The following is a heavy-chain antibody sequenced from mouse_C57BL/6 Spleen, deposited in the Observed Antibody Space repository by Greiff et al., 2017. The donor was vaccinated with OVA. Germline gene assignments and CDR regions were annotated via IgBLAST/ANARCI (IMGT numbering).Heavy chain of an antibody. CDR3: ARSGTRYAMDY. CDR1: GYTFTGYW. V-gene: IGHV1-9*01. J-gene: IGHJ4*01. D-gene: IGHD3-3*01. Sequence: VQRVESGAELMKPGASVKLSCKATGYTFTGYWIEWVKQRPGHGLEWIGEILPGSGSTNYNEKFKGKATFTADPSSNTTYMRRIRLTTEDSASYYSARSGTRYAMDYWGQGTSVTVSS. CDR2: ILPGSGST.